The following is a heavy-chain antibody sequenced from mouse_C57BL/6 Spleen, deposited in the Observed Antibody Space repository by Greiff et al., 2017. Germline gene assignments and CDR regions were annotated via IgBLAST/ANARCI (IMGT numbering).Heavy chain of an antibody. Sequence: QVQLQQPGAELVMPGASVKLSCKASGYTFTSYWMHWVKQSPGQGLEWIGEIDPSDSYTNYNQKFKGKSTLTVDKSSSTAYMQLSSLTSEDSAVYYCARDYGSSYGFAYWGQGTLVTVSA. CDR3: ARDYGSSYGFAY. J-gene: IGHJ3*01. CDR2: IDPSDSYT. CDR1: GYTFTSYW. D-gene: IGHD1-1*01. V-gene: IGHV1-69*01.